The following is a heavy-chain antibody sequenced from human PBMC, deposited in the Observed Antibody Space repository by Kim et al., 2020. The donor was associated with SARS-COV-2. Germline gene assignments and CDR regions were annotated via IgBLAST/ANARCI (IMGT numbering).Heavy chain of an antibody. J-gene: IGHJ4*02. CDR1: GFTFSSYG. V-gene: IGHV3-30*18. CDR2: ISYDGSNK. CDR3: AKDGTSGYDILTGYYYFDY. Sequence: GGSLRLSCAASGFTFSSYGMHWVRQAPGKGLEWVAVISYDGSNKYYADSVKGRFTISRDNSKNTLYLQMNSLRAEDTAVYYCAKDGTSGYDILTGYYYFDYWGQGTLVTVSS. D-gene: IGHD3-9*01.